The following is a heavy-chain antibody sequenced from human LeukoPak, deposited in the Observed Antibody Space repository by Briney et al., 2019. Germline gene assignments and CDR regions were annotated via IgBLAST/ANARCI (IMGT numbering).Heavy chain of an antibody. Sequence: PGGSLRLSCAASGFTFSSYWVHWVRQAPGKGLEWVSPINSDGSSTSYADSVKGRFTISRDNAKNTLSLQMNSLRAEDTAVYYCARVGGSNAFDIWGQGTMVIVSS. D-gene: IGHD1-26*01. CDR3: ARVGGSNAFDI. CDR1: GFTFSSYW. J-gene: IGHJ3*02. CDR2: INSDGSST. V-gene: IGHV3-74*01.